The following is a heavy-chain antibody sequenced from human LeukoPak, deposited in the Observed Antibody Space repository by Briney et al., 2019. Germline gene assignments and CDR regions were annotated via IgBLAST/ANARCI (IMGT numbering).Heavy chain of an antibody. Sequence: GGSLRLSCAASGFTFSDYYMSWVRQAPGKGLEWVSYISSSGSTIYYADSVKGRFTISRDNAKNSLYLQMNSLRAEDTAVYYCARAGSSWYHGYYYYYMDVWGKGTTVTVSS. CDR1: GFTFSDYY. D-gene: IGHD6-13*01. V-gene: IGHV3-11*01. J-gene: IGHJ6*03. CDR2: ISSSGSTI. CDR3: ARAGSSWYHGYYYYYMDV.